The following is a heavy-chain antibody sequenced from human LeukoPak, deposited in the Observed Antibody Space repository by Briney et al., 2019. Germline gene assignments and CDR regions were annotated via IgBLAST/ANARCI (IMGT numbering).Heavy chain of an antibody. V-gene: IGHV4-59*05. CDR1: GGSISSYY. CDR3: ARRVDGKGFDY. J-gene: IGHJ4*02. Sequence: SETLSLTCTVSGGSISSYYWSWIRQPPGKGLEWIGSIYYSGRTYYNPSLKSRVTISVDTSNSQFSLKLSSVTASDTAVYYCARRVDGKGFDYWGQGTLVTVSS. CDR2: IYYSGRT.